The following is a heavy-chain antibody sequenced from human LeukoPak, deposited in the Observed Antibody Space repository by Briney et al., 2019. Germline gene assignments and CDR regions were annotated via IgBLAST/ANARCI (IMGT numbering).Heavy chain of an antibody. CDR1: GFTVSSNY. J-gene: IGHJ6*02. CDR3: ARHSGSYEVNYYYYYGMDV. V-gene: IGHV3-7*03. CDR2: IKQDGSEK. Sequence: GGSLRLSCAASGFTVSSNYMSWVRQAPGKGLEWVANIKQDGSEKYYVDSVKGRFTISRDNAKNSLYLQMNSLRAEDTAVYYCARHSGSYEVNYYYYYGMDVWGQGTTVTVSS. D-gene: IGHD1-26*01.